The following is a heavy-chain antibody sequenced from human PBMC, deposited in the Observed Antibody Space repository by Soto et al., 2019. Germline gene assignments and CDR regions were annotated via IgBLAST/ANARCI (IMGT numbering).Heavy chain of an antibody. CDR2: ISAYNGNT. Sequence: QVQLVQSGVELKKLGAPVKFPGKASVYPFTSYGISWWGQAPDQGLEGMGWISAYNGNTNYAQKLQGRVTMTTDTSTSTAYMELRSLRSDDTAVYYCARGGGCSGGSCYEGTWGQGTLVTVSS. V-gene: IGHV1-18*01. J-gene: IGHJ4*02. CDR1: VYPFTSYG. CDR3: ARGGGCSGGSCYEGT. D-gene: IGHD2-15*01.